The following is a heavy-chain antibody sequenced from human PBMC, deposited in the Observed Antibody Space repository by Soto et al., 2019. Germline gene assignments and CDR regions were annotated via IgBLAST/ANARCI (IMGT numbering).Heavy chain of an antibody. Sequence: QVQLVQSGAEVKKPGSSVKVSCKASGGTFSSYAISWVRQAPGQGLEWMGGIIPIFATANYAQKFQGRVTITADESTSTAYMELSSLRSEDTAVYYCARGPPTGDRGYFDYWGQGTLVTVSS. CDR1: GGTFSSYA. V-gene: IGHV1-69*12. CDR3: ARGPPTGDRGYFDY. CDR2: IIPIFATA. J-gene: IGHJ4*02. D-gene: IGHD7-27*01.